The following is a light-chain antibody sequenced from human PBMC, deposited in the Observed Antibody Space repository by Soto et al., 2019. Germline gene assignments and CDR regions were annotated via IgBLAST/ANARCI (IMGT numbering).Light chain of an antibody. Sequence: ALTQPPSASGSPGQSVTISCTGTSSDVGGYNYVSWYQHHPGKAPKLMIYEVNKRPSGVPDRFSGSKSGNTASLTVSGLQAEDEADYYCSSYAGNSKYVFGIGTKVTV. V-gene: IGLV2-8*01. CDR3: SSYAGNSKYV. CDR1: SSDVGGYNY. J-gene: IGLJ1*01. CDR2: EVN.